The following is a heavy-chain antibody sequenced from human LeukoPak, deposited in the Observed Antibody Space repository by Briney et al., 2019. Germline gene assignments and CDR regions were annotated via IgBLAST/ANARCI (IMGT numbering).Heavy chain of an antibody. D-gene: IGHD4-17*01. CDR2: IYDSGST. V-gene: IGHV4-61*01. CDR1: GGSVSGGRYY. J-gene: IGHJ4*02. CDR3: ARHAYGDYV. Sequence: PSETLSLTCTVPGGSVSGGRYYWSWIRQPPGKGLESIGYIYDSGSTNYNPSLKSRVTISVDTSKNQFSLKLTSVTAADTAVYYWARHAYGDYVWGQGTLVTVSS.